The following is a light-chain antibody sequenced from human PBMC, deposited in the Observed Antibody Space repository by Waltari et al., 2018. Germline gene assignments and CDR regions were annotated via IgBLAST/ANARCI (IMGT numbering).Light chain of an antibody. V-gene: IGKV4-1*01. CDR2: WAA. CDR1: QSLLYSSTNKNY. CDR3: QQYYRSPPWT. J-gene: IGKJ1*01. Sequence: DIVMTQSPDSLAVSLGERATINCKSSQSLLYSSTNKNYLAWYQLKPGQPPKLLIYWAASRESGVPDRFSGSGSGTDFTLTISSLQADDVAVYYCQQYYRSPPWTFGQGTKVEIK.